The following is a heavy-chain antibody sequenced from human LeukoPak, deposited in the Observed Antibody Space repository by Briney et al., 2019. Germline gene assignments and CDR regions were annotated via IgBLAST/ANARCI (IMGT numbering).Heavy chain of an antibody. V-gene: IGHV1-69*05. CDR1: GGTFSSYA. CDR3: ARRGRSGYSPFDY. D-gene: IGHD3-22*01. Sequence: ASVKVSCKASGGTFSSYAISWVRQAPGQGLEWMGGIIPIFGTANYAQKFQGRVTITTDESTSTAYMELSSLRSEDTAVYYCARRGRSGYSPFDYWGQGTLVTASS. CDR2: IIPIFGTA. J-gene: IGHJ4*02.